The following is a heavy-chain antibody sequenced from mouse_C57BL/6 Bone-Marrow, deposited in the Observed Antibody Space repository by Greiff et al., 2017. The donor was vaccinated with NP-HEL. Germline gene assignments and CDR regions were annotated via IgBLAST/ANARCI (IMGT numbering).Heavy chain of an antibody. CDR3: ARGGITTVVATGFDY. CDR2: IDPSDSYT. D-gene: IGHD1-1*01. CDR1: GYTFTSYW. J-gene: IGHJ2*01. V-gene: IGHV1-69*01. Sequence: QVQLQQPGAELVMPGASVKLSCKASGYTFTSYWMHWVKQRPGQGLEWIGEIDPSDSYTNYNQKFKGKSTLTVDKSFSTAYMQLSSLTSEDSAVYYCARGGITTVVATGFDYWGQGTTLTVSS.